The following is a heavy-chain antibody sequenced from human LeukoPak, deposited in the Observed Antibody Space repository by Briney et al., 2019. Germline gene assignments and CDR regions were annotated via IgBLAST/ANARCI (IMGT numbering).Heavy chain of an antibody. CDR2: IIPIFGTA. CDR3: ARSITIFGVAGPFDP. Sequence: SVKVSCKASGGTFSSYAISWVRQAPGQGLEWMGGIIPIFGTANYARKFQGRVTITADESTSTAYMELSSLRSEDTAVYYCARSITIFGVAGPFDPWGQGTLVTVSS. CDR1: GGTFSSYA. J-gene: IGHJ5*02. V-gene: IGHV1-69*01. D-gene: IGHD3-3*01.